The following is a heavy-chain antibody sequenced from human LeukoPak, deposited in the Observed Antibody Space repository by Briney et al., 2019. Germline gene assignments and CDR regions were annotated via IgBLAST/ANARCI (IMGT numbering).Heavy chain of an antibody. CDR1: GYTFTSYG. J-gene: IGHJ4*02. CDR3: ARVLVVVVAAMSGFDY. Sequence: GASVKVSCKASGYTFTSYGISWVRQAPGQGLEWMGWISAYNGNTNYAQKLQGRVTMTTDTSTSTAYMELRSLRSDDTAVYYCARVLVVVVAAMSGFDYWGQGTLVTVSS. D-gene: IGHD2-15*01. CDR2: ISAYNGNT. V-gene: IGHV1-18*01.